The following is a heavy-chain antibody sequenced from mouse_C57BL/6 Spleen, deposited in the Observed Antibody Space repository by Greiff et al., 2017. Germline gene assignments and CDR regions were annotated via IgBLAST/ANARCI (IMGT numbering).Heavy chain of an antibody. CDR2: IHPNSGST. CDR3: ALTTVVAHWYFDV. V-gene: IGHV1-64*01. J-gene: IGHJ1*03. D-gene: IGHD1-1*01. CDR1: GYTFTSYW. Sequence: QVQLQQPGAELVKPGASVKLSCKASGYTFTSYWMHWVKQRPGQGLEWIGMIHPNSGSTNYNEKFKSKATLTVDKSSSTAYIQLSRLTSDDSAVYYCALTTVVAHWYFDVWGTGTTVTVSS.